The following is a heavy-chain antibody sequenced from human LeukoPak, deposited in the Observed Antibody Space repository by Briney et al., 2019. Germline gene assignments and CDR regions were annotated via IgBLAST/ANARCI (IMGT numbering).Heavy chain of an antibody. D-gene: IGHD7-27*01. CDR3: ARESYWGSSGKGFDS. V-gene: IGHV3-48*02. CDR2: ISRDSSKI. CDR1: GGSILSTNW. Sequence: ETLSLTCAVSGGSILSTNWWSWVRQPPGKGLEWVSYISRDSSKIYYADSVKGRFTISRDNAKNSLYLQMNSLRDEDTAVYSCARESYWGSSGKGFDSWGQGTLVTVSS. J-gene: IGHJ4*02.